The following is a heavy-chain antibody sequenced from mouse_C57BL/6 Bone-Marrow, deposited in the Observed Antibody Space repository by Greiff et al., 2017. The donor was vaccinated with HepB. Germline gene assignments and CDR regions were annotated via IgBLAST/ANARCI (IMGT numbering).Heavy chain of an antibody. D-gene: IGHD2-3*01. CDR1: GYTFTDYY. V-gene: IGHV1-26*01. Sequence: EVMLQQSGPELVKPGASVKISCKASGYTFTDYYMNWVKQSHGKSLEWIGDINPNNGGTSYNQKFKGKATLTVDKSSSTAYMELRSLTSEDSAVYYCARCGDGYYGWYFDVWGTGTTVTVSS. J-gene: IGHJ1*03. CDR2: INPNNGGT. CDR3: ARCGDGYYGWYFDV.